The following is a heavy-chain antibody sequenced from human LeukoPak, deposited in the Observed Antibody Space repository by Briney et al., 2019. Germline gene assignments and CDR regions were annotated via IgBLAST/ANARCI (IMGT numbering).Heavy chain of an antibody. Sequence: GGSLRLSCAASGFTLSSYAMSWVRQAPGKGLEWVSAISGSGGSTYYADSVKGRFTISRDNSRNTLYLQMNSLRAEDTAVYYCAKDRLRITMVRGVIGINWFDPWGQGTLVTVSS. CDR3: AKDRLRITMVRGVIGINWFDP. J-gene: IGHJ5*02. V-gene: IGHV3-23*01. D-gene: IGHD3-10*01. CDR2: ISGSGGST. CDR1: GFTLSSYA.